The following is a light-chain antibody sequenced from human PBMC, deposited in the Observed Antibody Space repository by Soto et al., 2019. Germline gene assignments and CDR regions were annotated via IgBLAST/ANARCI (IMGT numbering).Light chain of an antibody. J-gene: IGLJ3*02. CDR1: TGAVTSGFF. CDR3: LLYYGGAQHWV. V-gene: IGLV7-43*01. CDR2: STT. Sequence: QAVVTQEPSLTVSPGGTVTLTCASSTGAVTSGFFPNWFQQKPGQAPRALIYSTTYKHSWTPARFSGSLLGGKAALTLSGVQPEDEAEYYCLLYYGGAQHWVFGGGTKLTVL.